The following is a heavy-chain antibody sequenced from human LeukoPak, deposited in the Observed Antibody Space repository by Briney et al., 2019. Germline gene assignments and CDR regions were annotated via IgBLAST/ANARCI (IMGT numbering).Heavy chain of an antibody. D-gene: IGHD3-10*01. CDR3: ARSLRVRGVPDYMDV. Sequence: GGSLRLSCAASGFIVSTNYMSWVRQAPGKGLEWVSVIHKSAITYYADTVKGRFTISRDNSKNTLYLQMNSLRAEDTAVYYCARSLRVRGVPDYMDVWGKGTTVIISS. CDR2: IHKSAIT. V-gene: IGHV3-53*01. J-gene: IGHJ6*03. CDR1: GFIVSTNY.